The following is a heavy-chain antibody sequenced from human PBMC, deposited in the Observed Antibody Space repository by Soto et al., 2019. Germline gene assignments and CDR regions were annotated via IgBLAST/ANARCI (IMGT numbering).Heavy chain of an antibody. D-gene: IGHD3-9*01. Sequence: SETLSLTCTVSGGSISSSSYYWGWIRQPPGKGLEWIGSIYYSGSTYYNPSLKSRVTISVDTSKNQFSLKLSSVTAADTAVYYCARDPVRGRYFDWLLGRVGMDVWGQGTTVTVSS. J-gene: IGHJ6*02. V-gene: IGHV4-39*02. CDR1: GGSISSSSYY. CDR3: ARDPVRGRYFDWLLGRVGMDV. CDR2: IYYSGST.